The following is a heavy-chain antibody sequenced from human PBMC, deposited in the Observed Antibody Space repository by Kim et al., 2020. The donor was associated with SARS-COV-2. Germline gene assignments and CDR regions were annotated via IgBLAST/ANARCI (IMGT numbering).Heavy chain of an antibody. V-gene: IGHV1-24*01. CDR3: ATMRTTGPPRYYYYGMDV. D-gene: IGHD1-1*01. CDR1: GYTLTELS. J-gene: IGHJ6*02. Sequence: ASVKVSCKVSGYTLTELSMHWVRQAPGKGLAWMGGFDPEDGETIYAQKFQGRVTMTEDTSTDTAYMELSSLRSEDTAVYYYATMRTTGPPRYYYYGMDVWGQGTTVTVSS. CDR2: FDPEDGET.